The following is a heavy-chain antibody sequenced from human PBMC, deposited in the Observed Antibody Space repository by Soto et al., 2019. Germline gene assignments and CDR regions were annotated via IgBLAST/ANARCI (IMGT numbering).Heavy chain of an antibody. Sequence: QVQLVQSGAEVRKPGASVKVSCKASGATLNTFINYGITWVRQAPVQGLEWMEGIIPVCGTAHYAQKFQGRATISADESTTTAYTELRSLRSEDTAVYYCARGAATKIAVVMYAAFEIWGQGKMVTVSS. J-gene: IGHJ3*02. CDR2: IIPVCGTA. V-gene: IGHV1-69*12. CDR3: ARGAATKIAVVMYAAFEI. CDR1: GATLNTFINYG. D-gene: IGHD3-22*01.